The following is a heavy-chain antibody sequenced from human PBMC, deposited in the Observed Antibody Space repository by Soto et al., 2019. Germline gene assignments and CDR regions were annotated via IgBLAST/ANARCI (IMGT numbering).Heavy chain of an antibody. CDR3: ARGGGVGVAGSAAFEM. CDR1: GYPVTAYY. V-gene: IGHV1-2*02. D-gene: IGHD3-3*01. J-gene: IGHJ3*02. Sequence: QLHLVQSGAVVKKPGASVTVSCSASGYPVTAYYMHWVRQAPGRGLEWMGGINPATGAAKYTQTFQGRVTMTRDTYTSTVFMELSALTSEDTAVFYCARGGGVGVAGSAAFEMWGQGTLVTVSS. CDR2: INPATGAA.